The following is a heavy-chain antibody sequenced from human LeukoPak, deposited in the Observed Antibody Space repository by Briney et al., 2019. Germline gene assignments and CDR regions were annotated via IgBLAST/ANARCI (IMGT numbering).Heavy chain of an antibody. J-gene: IGHJ4*02. CDR3: ARDREGGTYGDY. D-gene: IGHD1-26*01. CDR2: IYSGGGT. Sequence: PGGSLRLSCAASGFTVSSTYMTWVRQAPGKGLEWVSVIYSGGGTYYADSVKGRFTISRDNSKNTLYLQMNSLRADDTAVYYCARDREGGTYGDYWGQGTLVTVSS. V-gene: IGHV3-66*01. CDR1: GFTVSSTY.